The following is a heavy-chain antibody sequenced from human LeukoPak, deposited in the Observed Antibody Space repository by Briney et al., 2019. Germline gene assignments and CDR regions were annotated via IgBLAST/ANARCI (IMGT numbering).Heavy chain of an antibody. CDR2: FDPEDGET. Sequence: ASVSVSCNVSGSTLTELSMHWMRQAPGQGLERMGGFDPEDGETIYAQKFQGRVTMTEDTSTDTAYMELSSLRSEDTAVYYCATRVLLWSNCFDYWGQGTLVTVS. CDR1: GSTLTELS. V-gene: IGHV1-24*01. CDR3: ATRVLLWSNCFDY. D-gene: IGHD3-10*01. J-gene: IGHJ4*02.